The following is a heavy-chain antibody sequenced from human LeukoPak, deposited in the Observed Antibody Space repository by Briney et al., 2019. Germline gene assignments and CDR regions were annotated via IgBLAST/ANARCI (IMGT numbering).Heavy chain of an antibody. CDR1: GFTFSSYG. V-gene: IGHV3-33*01. CDR3: AREEAAAGDYYYYYGMDV. J-gene: IGHJ6*04. CDR2: IWYDGSNK. D-gene: IGHD6-13*01. Sequence: GGSLRLSCAASGFTFSSYGMHWVRQAPGKGLEGVAVIWYDGSNKYYADSVKGRFTISRDNSKNRLYLQMNSLRAEDTAVYYCAREEAAAGDYYYYYGMDVWGKGTTVTVSS.